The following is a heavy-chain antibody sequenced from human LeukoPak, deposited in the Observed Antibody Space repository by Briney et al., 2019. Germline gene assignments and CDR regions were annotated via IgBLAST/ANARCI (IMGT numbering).Heavy chain of an antibody. CDR3: TTSYSSGWYYDY. Sequence: GGSLILSCAASGFAFSNAWMNWVRQAPGKGLEWVGRIKSKTDGGTTDYAAPVKGRFTISRDDSKNTLYLQMNSLKTEDTAVYYCTTSYSSGWYYDYWGQGTLVTVSS. CDR1: GFAFSNAW. J-gene: IGHJ4*02. CDR2: IKSKTDGGTT. V-gene: IGHV3-15*07. D-gene: IGHD6-19*01.